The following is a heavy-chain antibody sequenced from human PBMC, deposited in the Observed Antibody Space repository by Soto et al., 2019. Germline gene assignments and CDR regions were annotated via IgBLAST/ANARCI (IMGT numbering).Heavy chain of an antibody. J-gene: IGHJ4*02. CDR3: ARRDGYLGYFDY. CDR2: IYYSGST. CDR1: GGSVSNSNYY. D-gene: IGHD5-12*01. V-gene: IGHV4-39*01. Sequence: PSETLSLTCTVSGGSVSNSNYYWGWIRQSPGKGLEWIGSIYYSGSTYYNPSLKSRVTISVDTSKNQFSLKLSSVTAADTAVYYCARRDGYLGYFDYWGQGTLVTVSS.